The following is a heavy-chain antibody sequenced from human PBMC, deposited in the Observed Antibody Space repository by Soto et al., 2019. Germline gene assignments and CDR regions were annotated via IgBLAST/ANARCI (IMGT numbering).Heavy chain of an antibody. CDR1: GGSISSSSYY. J-gene: IGHJ5*02. Sequence: SETLCLTCTVSGGSISSSSYYWGWIRQPPGKGLEWIGSIYYSGSTYYNPSLKSRVTISVDTSKNQFSLKLSSVTAADTAVYYCARHKAPPYYDILTGYSPGSWFDPWGRGTLVTVSS. D-gene: IGHD3-9*01. V-gene: IGHV4-39*01. CDR2: IYYSGST. CDR3: ARHKAPPYYDILTGYSPGSWFDP.